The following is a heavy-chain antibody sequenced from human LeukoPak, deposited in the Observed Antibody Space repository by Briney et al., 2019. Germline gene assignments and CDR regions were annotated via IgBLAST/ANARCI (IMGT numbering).Heavy chain of an antibody. CDR2: INHSGST. CDR3: ARGPRYYDFWSGYSRTIDY. CDR1: GGSFSGYY. J-gene: IGHJ4*02. Sequence: PSETLSLTCAVYGGSFSGYYWSWIRQPPGKGLEWIGEINHSGSTNYNPSLKSRATISVDTSKNQFSLKLSSVTAADTAVYYCARGPRYYDFWSGYSRTIDYWGQGTLVTVSS. V-gene: IGHV4-34*01. D-gene: IGHD3-3*01.